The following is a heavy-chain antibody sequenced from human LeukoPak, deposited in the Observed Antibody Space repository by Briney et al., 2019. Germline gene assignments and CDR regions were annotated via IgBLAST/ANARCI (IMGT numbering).Heavy chain of an antibody. V-gene: IGHV3-30*18. CDR2: ISYDGSNK. J-gene: IGHJ4*02. D-gene: IGHD1-1*01. CDR1: GFTFRTYG. CDR3: AKDRTLGRAGVDY. Sequence: PGGPRRSPGPASGFTFRTYGRHGAGQAPAKGRKGVAVISYDGSNKYYADSVKGRFTISRDNSKNTLYLQMNSLRAEDTAVYYCAKDRTLGRAGVDYWGQGTLVTVSS.